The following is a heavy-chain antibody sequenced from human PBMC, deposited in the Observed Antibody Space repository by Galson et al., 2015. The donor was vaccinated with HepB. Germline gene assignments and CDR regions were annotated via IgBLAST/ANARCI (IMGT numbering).Heavy chain of an antibody. V-gene: IGHV3-23*01. CDR1: GFTFSSYA. CDR3: AEDASNSLTPYYDILTGSPYYFDY. CDR2: ISGSGGST. Sequence: SLRLSCAASGFTFSSYAMSWVRQAPGKGLEWVSAISGSGGSTYYADSVKGRFTISRDNSKNTLYLQMNSLRAEDTAVYYCAEDASNSLTPYYDILTGSPYYFDYWGQGTLVTVSS. D-gene: IGHD3-9*01. J-gene: IGHJ4*02.